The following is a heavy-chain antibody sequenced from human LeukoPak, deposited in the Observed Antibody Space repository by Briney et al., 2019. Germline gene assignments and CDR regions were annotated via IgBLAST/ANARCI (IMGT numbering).Heavy chain of an antibody. CDR1: EYTFTGYY. CDR2: INPNSGGT. J-gene: IGHJ3*02. Sequence: ASVKVSCKASEYTFTGYYLHWVRQAPGQGLEWMGWINPNSGGTNYAQKFQGRVTMTRDTSISTAYMELSRLRSDDTAVYYCARDWGHSDAFDIWGQGTMVTVSS. V-gene: IGHV1-2*02. D-gene: IGHD3-16*01. CDR3: ARDWGHSDAFDI.